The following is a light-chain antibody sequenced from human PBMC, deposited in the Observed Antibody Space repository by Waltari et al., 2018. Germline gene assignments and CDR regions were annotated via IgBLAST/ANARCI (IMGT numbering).Light chain of an antibody. CDR1: QSVSSN. CDR3: QQYSNWPLT. CDR2: GAS. Sequence: EIVLTKSPATLSLSPGERATFSCRASQSVSSNLAWYQQKPGQAPRLLIYGASSMATGIPDRFSGSGSGTDFTLTISSLEPEDFAVYYCQQYSNWPLTFGGGTKVEIK. J-gene: IGKJ4*01. V-gene: IGKV3-15*01.